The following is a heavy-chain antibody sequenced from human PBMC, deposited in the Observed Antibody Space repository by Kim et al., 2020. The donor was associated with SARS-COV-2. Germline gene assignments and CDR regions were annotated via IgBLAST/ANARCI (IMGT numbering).Heavy chain of an antibody. D-gene: IGHD3-3*01. J-gene: IGHJ6*02. V-gene: IGHV3-23*01. Sequence: GGSLRLSCAASGFTFSNYAMSWVRQAPGKGLEWVSTIRAGGGATAYADSVKGRFTISRDNSKNTLYLQMNSLRAEDTAVYYCANPRGLGVVHYDMDVGG. CDR2: IRAGGGAT. CDR1: GFTFSNYA. CDR3: ANPRGLGVVHYDMDV.